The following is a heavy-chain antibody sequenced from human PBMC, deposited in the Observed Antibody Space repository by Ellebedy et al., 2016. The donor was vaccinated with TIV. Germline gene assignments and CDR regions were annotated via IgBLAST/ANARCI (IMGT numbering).Heavy chain of an antibody. D-gene: IGHD5-24*01. V-gene: IGHV1-69*13. Sequence: ASVKVSXXASGGTFSNYAISWVRQAPGQGLEWMGGIIPIFGTANYAQKFQGRVTITADESTSTAYMELSSLRSEDTAVYYCAGGVATVIGRFDPWGQGTLVTVSS. CDR2: IIPIFGTA. CDR3: AGGVATVIGRFDP. CDR1: GGTFSNYA. J-gene: IGHJ5*02.